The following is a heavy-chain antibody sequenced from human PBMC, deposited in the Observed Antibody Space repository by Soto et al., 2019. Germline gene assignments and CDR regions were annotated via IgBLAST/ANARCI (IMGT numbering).Heavy chain of an antibody. CDR1: GFTFSSYD. CDR2: IGTAGDT. V-gene: IGHV3-13*04. Sequence: GGSLRLSCAASGFTFSSYDMHWVRQATGKGLEWVSVIGTAGDTNYPGSVKGRFTISRENAKNSLYLQMNSLRAGDTAVYYCARGFYDSYGMDVWGQGTTVTVSS. J-gene: IGHJ6*02. CDR3: ARGFYDSYGMDV. D-gene: IGHD3-22*01.